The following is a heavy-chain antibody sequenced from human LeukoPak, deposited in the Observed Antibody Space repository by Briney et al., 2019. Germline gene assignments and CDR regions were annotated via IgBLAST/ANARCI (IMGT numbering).Heavy chain of an antibody. D-gene: IGHD3-10*01. CDR1: GFTFSNYW. Sequence: GGSLRLSCAASGFTFSNYWMHWVRQAPGKGLVWVSFINPDGSTTNYADSVKGRFTISRDNAKNALYLRMNSLRAEDTAVYYCAKELHYGSADYWGQGTLVTVSS. CDR2: INPDGSTT. J-gene: IGHJ4*02. V-gene: IGHV3-74*01. CDR3: AKELHYGSADY.